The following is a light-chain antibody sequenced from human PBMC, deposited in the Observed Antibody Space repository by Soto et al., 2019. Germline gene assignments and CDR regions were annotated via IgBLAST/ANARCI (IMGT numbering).Light chain of an antibody. J-gene: IGLJ2*01. CDR3: SSYAGTDRVV. Sequence: QSALTQPPSASGSPGQSVTISCTGTSSDVGGYNYVSWYQQHAGKAPRLMIFEVTKRPSGVPDRFSGSKSGNTASLTVSGLQTEDEADYYCSSYAGTDRVVFGGGTKVTVL. V-gene: IGLV2-8*01. CDR1: SSDVGGYNY. CDR2: EVT.